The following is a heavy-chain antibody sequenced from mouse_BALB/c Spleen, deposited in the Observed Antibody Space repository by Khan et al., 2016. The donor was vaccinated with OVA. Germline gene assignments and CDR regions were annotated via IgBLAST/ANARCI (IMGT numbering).Heavy chain of an antibody. J-gene: IGHJ3*01. Sequence: EVKLLESGPGLVKPSQSLSLTCFVTGYSITSGYFWNWIRQFPGNKLEWMGYIRYDGNSNYNPSLKNRISITRDTSKNQFFLKLNSVTPEDTATYYCARGGSSGPAWFAYWGQGTLVTVSA. CDR1: GYSITSGYF. CDR3: ARGGSSGPAWFAY. CDR2: IRYDGNS. D-gene: IGHD3-1*01. V-gene: IGHV3-6*02.